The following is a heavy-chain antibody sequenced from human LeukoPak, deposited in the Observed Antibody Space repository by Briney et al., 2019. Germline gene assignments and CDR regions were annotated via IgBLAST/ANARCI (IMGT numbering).Heavy chain of an antibody. D-gene: IGHD3-9*01. CDR3: ARDRLHYDSLTGYPAD. J-gene: IGHJ4*02. CDR1: GLTFSSYW. Sequence: PGGSLRLSCAASGLTFSSYWMLWVRQAPGKGLVWVSRLHSDGSSTAYADSVKGRFTISRDNSKNTLYLQMNSLRAEDTAVYYCARDRLHYDSLTGYPADWGQGTLVTVSS. V-gene: IGHV3-74*03. CDR2: LHSDGSST.